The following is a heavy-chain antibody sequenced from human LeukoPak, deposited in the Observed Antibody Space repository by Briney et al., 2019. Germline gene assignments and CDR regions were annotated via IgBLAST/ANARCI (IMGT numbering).Heavy chain of an antibody. J-gene: IGHJ4*02. D-gene: IGHD2-21*01. CDR1: GYTFTSYY. CDR3: ARSHYSGGGGDCYYHS. Sequence: ASVKVSCKASGYTFTSYYMHWVRQAPGQGLEWMGIINPSGGSTSYAQKFQGRVTMTRDTSTSTVYMELSSLRSEDTAVYYCARSHYSGGGGDCYYHSWGQGTLVTVSS. V-gene: IGHV1-46*01. CDR2: INPSGGST.